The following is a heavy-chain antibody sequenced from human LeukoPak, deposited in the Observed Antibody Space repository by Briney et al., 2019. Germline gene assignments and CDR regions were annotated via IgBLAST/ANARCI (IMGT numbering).Heavy chain of an antibody. V-gene: IGHV4-34*01. CDR1: GESFSDYY. Sequence: SETLSLTCAVYGESFSDYYWSWIRQPPGKGLEWIGEINHSGSTNYSPSLKSRVTISVDTSKNQFSLKLSSVTAADTAVYYCARVGYYYGSGSSTDFDYWGQGTLVTVSS. CDR2: INHSGST. CDR3: ARVGYYYGSGSSTDFDY. J-gene: IGHJ4*02. D-gene: IGHD3-10*01.